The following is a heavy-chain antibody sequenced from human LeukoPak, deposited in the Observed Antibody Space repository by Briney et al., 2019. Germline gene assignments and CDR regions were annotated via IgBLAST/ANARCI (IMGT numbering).Heavy chain of an antibody. J-gene: IGHJ4*02. D-gene: IGHD2-15*01. Sequence: GGSLRLSCAASGFTFITYSMNWVRQAPEKGLEWVSSISSTGNYIYYADSVKGRFTISRDNAKNSLYLQMNSLRAEDTAVYYCARAKSGYCSGGSCSFDYWGQGTLVTVSS. CDR2: ISSTGNYI. CDR3: ARAKSGYCSGGSCSFDY. CDR1: GFTFITYS. V-gene: IGHV3-21*01.